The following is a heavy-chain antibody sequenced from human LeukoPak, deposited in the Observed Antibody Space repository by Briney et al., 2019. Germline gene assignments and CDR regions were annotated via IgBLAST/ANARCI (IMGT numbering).Heavy chain of an antibody. CDR3: ARRRIAAAGPGYDY. V-gene: IGHV4-59*08. CDR1: GGSISSYY. J-gene: IGHJ4*02. Sequence: SETLSLTCTVSGGSISSYYWSWIRQPPGKGLEWIGYIYHSGSTNYNPSLKSRVTISVDTSKNQFSLKLSSVTAADTAVYHCARRRIAAAGPGYDYWGQGTLVTVSS. CDR2: IYHSGST. D-gene: IGHD6-13*01.